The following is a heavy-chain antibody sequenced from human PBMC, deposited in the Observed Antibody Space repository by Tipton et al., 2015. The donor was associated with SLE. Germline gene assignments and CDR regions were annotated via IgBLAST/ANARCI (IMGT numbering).Heavy chain of an antibody. CDR2: MNPSSGNT. CDR3: ARGLRFLEWLLDY. V-gene: IGHV1-8*03. D-gene: IGHD3-3*01. J-gene: IGHJ4*02. Sequence: QLVQSGAEVKKPGASVKVSCKASGHTFTSYDINWVRQATGQGLEWMGWMNPSSGNTGYAQKFQGRVTITRNTSISTAYMELSSLRSEDTAVYYCARGLRFLEWLLDYWGQGTLVTVSS. CDR1: GHTFTSYD.